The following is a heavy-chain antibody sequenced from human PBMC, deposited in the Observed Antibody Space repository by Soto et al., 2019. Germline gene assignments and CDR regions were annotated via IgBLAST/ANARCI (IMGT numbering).Heavy chain of an antibody. CDR2: ISASGSSI. J-gene: IGHJ4*02. CDR1: GFTFSTYE. CDR3: ARESDYDTFDY. V-gene: IGHV3-48*03. Sequence: GGSLRLSCAASGFTFSTYEMNWVRQAPGKGLEWVSYISASGSSIYYADSVKGRFTVSRDNAKKSLYLQMNGLRAEDTAVYYCARESDYDTFDYWGQGTLVTVSS. D-gene: IGHD3-9*01.